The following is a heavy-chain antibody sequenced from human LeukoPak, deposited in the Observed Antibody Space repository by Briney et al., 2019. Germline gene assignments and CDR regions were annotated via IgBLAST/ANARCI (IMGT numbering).Heavy chain of an antibody. CDR2: INSDGSST. CDR1: GFTFSSYW. Sequence: PGGSLRLSCAASGFTFSSYWMHWVRQAPGKGLVWVSRINSDGSSTSYADSVKGRFTISRDNSKNTLYLQMNSLRAEDTAVYYCAKDAPDYGDYVSYFDYWGQGTLVTVSS. V-gene: IGHV3-74*01. D-gene: IGHD4-17*01. CDR3: AKDAPDYGDYVSYFDY. J-gene: IGHJ4*02.